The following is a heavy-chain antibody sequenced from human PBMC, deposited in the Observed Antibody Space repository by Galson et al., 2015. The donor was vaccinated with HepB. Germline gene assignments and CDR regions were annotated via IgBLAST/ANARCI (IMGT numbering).Heavy chain of an antibody. J-gene: IGHJ4*02. CDR3: AIGGWSGSTLGH. CDR1: GFTFSNYS. Sequence: SLRLSCAASGFTFSNYSMNWVRQAPGKGLEWVSYISSGSSTIYYADSVKGRFTISRDNAKNSLYLQMNSLRDEDTAVYYCAIGGWSGSTLGHWGQGTLVTVSS. V-gene: IGHV3-48*02. D-gene: IGHD3-3*01. CDR2: ISSGSSTI.